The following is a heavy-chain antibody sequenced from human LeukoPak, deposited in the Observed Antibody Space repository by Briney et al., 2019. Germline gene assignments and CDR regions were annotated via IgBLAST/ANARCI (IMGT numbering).Heavy chain of an antibody. CDR3: ARWAVTYYFDY. J-gene: IGHJ4*02. CDR1: GGSISSGSYY. D-gene: IGHD4-11*01. V-gene: IGHV4-61*02. CDR2: IYTSGST. Sequence: SQTLSLTCTVSGGSISSGSYYWSWIRQPAGQGLEWIGRIYTSGSTNYNPSLKSRVTISVDTSKNQFSLKLSSVTAADTAVYYCARWAVTYYFDYWGQGTLVTVSS.